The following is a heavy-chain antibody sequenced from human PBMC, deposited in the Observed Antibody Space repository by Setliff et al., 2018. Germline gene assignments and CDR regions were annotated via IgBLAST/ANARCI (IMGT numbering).Heavy chain of an antibody. V-gene: IGHV3-11*04. CDR1: GFSFSDNY. D-gene: IGHD1-26*01. Sequence: PVGSLRLSCAASGFSFSDNYMSWIRQAPGKGLEWVAYISSSGISIDYADSVKGRFIISRDNAKNSLSLQMNSLRVEDTAVYYCVRDVAGGSHATYFDYWGQGTLVTVS. CDR2: ISSSGISI. CDR3: VRDVAGGSHATYFDY. J-gene: IGHJ4*02.